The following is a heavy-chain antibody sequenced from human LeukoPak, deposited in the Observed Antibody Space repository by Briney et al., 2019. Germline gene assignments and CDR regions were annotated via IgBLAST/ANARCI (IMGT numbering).Heavy chain of an antibody. D-gene: IGHD2-15*01. Sequence: PGGSLRLSCAASGFTFSTYSMNWVRQAPGKGLEWVSYISTSSSIIYYADSVKGRFTISRDNAKNSLYLQMNSLRAEDTAVYYCARPAVYCSGGSCYLSRFDYWGQGTLVTVSS. CDR1: GFTFSTYS. CDR2: ISTSSSII. CDR3: ARPAVYCSGGSCYLSRFDY. J-gene: IGHJ4*02. V-gene: IGHV3-21*05.